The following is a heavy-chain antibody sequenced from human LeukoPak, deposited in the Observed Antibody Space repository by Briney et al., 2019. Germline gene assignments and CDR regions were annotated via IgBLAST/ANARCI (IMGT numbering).Heavy chain of an antibody. V-gene: IGHV2-70*01. D-gene: IGHD4-17*01. CDR3: ARMWDYGVAFDI. CDR2: IDWDDDK. Sequence: LRLSCAASGFTFSSYAMSWIRQPPGKALEWLALIDWDDDKYYSTSLKTRLTISKDTSKNQVVLTMTNMDPVDTATYYCARMWDYGVAFDIWGQGTMVTVSS. CDR1: GFTFSSYAM. J-gene: IGHJ3*02.